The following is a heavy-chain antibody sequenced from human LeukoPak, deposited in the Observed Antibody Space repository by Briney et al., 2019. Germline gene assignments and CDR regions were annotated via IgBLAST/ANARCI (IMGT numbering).Heavy chain of an antibody. D-gene: IGHD2-2*01. V-gene: IGHV3-11*01. CDR3: ATISFRPY. Sequence: GGSLRLSCEASGFSFSDYYMSWIRQPPGKGLEWIAYIRSGATTIYYADSVKGRFTISRDDAKNSLFLQMNSLRAEDTAIYYCATISFRPYWGQGTLVTVSS. CDR2: IRSGATTI. J-gene: IGHJ4*02. CDR1: GFSFSDYY.